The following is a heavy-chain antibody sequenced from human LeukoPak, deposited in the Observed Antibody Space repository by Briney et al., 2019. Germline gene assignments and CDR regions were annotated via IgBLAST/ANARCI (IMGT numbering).Heavy chain of an antibody. CDR2: ISWNRGSI. D-gene: IGHD3-10*01. CDR1: GFTFNDYS. V-gene: IGHV3-9*01. Sequence: GGSLRLSCAASGFTFNDYSMHWVRQAPGKGLEWVSGISWNRGSIGYADSVKGRFSISRDNAKNSLYLQMDSLNPEDTAVYYCAKGLLWSEVYYYYGMDVWGQGTTVTVSS. CDR3: AKGLLWSEVYYYYGMDV. J-gene: IGHJ6*02.